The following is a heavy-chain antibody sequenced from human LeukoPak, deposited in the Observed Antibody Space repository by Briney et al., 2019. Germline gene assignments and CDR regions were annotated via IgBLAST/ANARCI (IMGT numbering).Heavy chain of an antibody. D-gene: IGHD3-10*01. CDR1: GFTFGSYA. V-gene: IGHV3-23*01. CDR2: TSVSGGSA. CDR3: AKDASAGSGSYYNY. Sequence: GGSLRLSCAASGFTFGSYAMTWVRQAPGKGLEWVSATSVSGGSAYYADSVKGRFTISRDNSKNTLSLQMNGLRAEDTAVYYCAKDASAGSGSYYNYWGQGTLVTVSS. J-gene: IGHJ4*02.